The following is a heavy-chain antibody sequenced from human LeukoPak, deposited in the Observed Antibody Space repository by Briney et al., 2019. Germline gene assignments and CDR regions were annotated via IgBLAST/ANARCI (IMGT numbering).Heavy chain of an antibody. CDR1: GGSISSYY. CDR2: IYYSGST. CDR3: ARVFSSGRRYYFDY. J-gene: IGHJ4*02. D-gene: IGHD3-22*01. V-gene: IGHV4-59*01. Sequence: SETLSLTCTVSGGSISSYYWTWIRQPPGKGLEWIGYIYYSGSTNYNPSLKSRVTISVDTSKNQFSLKLTSVTAADTAVYYCARVFSSGRRYYFDYWGQGTLVTVSS.